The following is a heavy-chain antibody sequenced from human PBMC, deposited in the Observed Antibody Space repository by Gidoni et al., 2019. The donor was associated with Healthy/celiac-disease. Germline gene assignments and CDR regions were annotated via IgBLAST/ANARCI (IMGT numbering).Heavy chain of an antibody. Sequence: QLQLQESGPGLVKPSETLSLTCTVSGGSISSSSYYWGWIRQPPGKGLEWIGSIYYSGSTYYNPSLKSRVTISVDTSKNQFSLKLSSVTAADTAVYYCARREITYYDFWSGYRAPYDAFDIWGQGTMVTVSS. J-gene: IGHJ3*02. CDR3: ARREITYYDFWSGYRAPYDAFDI. V-gene: IGHV4-39*01. CDR1: GGSISSSSYY. D-gene: IGHD3-3*01. CDR2: IYYSGST.